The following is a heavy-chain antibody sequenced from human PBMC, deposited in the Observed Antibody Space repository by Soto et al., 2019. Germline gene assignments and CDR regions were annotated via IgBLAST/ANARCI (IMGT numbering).Heavy chain of an antibody. Sequence: GASVKVSCKASGYTFTSYDINWVRQATGQGLEWMGSMNPNSGNTGYAQKFQGRVTMTRNTSISTAYMELSSLRSEDTAVYFCVTTRNYYCVDVWGQGTTVTVSS. J-gene: IGHJ6*02. D-gene: IGHD1-1*01. CDR3: VTTRNYYCVDV. CDR2: MNPNSGNT. CDR1: GYTFTSYD. V-gene: IGHV1-8*01.